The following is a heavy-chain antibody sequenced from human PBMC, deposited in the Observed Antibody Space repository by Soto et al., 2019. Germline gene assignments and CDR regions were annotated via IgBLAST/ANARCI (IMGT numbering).Heavy chain of an antibody. J-gene: IGHJ5*02. CDR3: ARTTGTTFSFFLGNWFDP. Sequence: ASVKVSCKASGYTFTSYGISWVRQAPGQGLEWMGWISAYNGNTNYAQKLQGRVTMTTDTSTSTAYMELRSLRSDDTAVYYCARTTGTTFSFFLGNWFDPWGQGTLVTVSS. V-gene: IGHV1-18*01. CDR1: GYTFTSYG. D-gene: IGHD1-1*01. CDR2: ISAYNGNT.